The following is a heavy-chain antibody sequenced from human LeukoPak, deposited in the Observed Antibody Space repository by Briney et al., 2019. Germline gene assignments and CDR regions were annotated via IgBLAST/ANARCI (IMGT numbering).Heavy chain of an antibody. D-gene: IGHD2-2*01. V-gene: IGHV1-2*02. Sequence: GASVKVSCKASGYTFTGYYMHWVRQAPGQGLEWMGWINPNSGGTNYAQKFQGRVTMTRDTSISTAYMELSRLRSDDTAVYYCARADSIVVVPAAMMIFDYWGQGTLVTVSS. CDR3: ARADSIVVVPAAMMIFDY. CDR1: GYTFTGYY. J-gene: IGHJ4*02. CDR2: INPNSGGT.